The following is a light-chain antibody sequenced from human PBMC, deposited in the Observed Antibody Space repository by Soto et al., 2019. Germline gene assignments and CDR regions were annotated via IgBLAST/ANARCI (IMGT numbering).Light chain of an antibody. CDR1: QSVSSY. Sequence: EIVLTQSPATLSLSPGERATLSCRASQSVSSYLAWYQQKPGQAPRLLIYDAPNRATGIPARFSGSGSGTDFTLTIGSLEPEDFAVYYCQQRSNWLLTFGGGTKVEIK. V-gene: IGKV3-11*01. CDR3: QQRSNWLLT. CDR2: DAP. J-gene: IGKJ4*01.